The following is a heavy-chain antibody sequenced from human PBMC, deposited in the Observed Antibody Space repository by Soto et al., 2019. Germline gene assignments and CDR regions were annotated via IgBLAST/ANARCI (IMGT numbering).Heavy chain of an antibody. CDR2: IHYSGST. V-gene: IGHV4-39*01. CDR1: RGSIRSGTNY. D-gene: IGHD6-25*01. J-gene: IGHJ4*02. CDR3: ARHEAGWYFDS. Sequence: SEALSLPCPVSRGSIRSGTNYWAWIRQPPGKGLEWIANIHYSGSTFYNPSLKSRVTISLDTSKNQFSLKLRSVTAADTAVYYCARHEAGWYFDSWGQGTLVPVSS.